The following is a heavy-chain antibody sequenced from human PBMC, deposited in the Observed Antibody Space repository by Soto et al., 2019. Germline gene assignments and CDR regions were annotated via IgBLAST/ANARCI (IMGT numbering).Heavy chain of an antibody. CDR3: ARGRVEDSSGWATYFDY. CDR1: GFTFSGYS. J-gene: IGHJ4*02. D-gene: IGHD6-19*01. Sequence: EVQLVESGGGLVQPGGSLRLSCAASGFTFSGYSIFWVRQAPGKGLEYVSAINTNGVNTFYAKSVKGRFTISRDNSKNTMYLQMGSLRAEDMAVYYCARGRVEDSSGWATYFDYWGQGTLVTVSS. CDR2: INTNGVNT. V-gene: IGHV3-64*01.